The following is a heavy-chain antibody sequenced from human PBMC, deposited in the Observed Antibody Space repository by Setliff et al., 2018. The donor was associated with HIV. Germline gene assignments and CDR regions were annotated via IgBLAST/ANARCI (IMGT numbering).Heavy chain of an antibody. CDR1: GFSISSRYY. V-gene: IGHV4-38-2*01. Sequence: SETLSLTCDVSGFSISSRYYWGWIRQSPGKGLEWIGDIAYSGTTMYFNYNPSLESRLSLSEDTSRHQFSLKLTSVTAADTAVYYCASLPPLYDSSGYYFDYWGQGTPVTVSS. J-gene: IGHJ4*02. D-gene: IGHD3-22*01. CDR2: IAYSGTTMYF. CDR3: ASLPPLYDSSGYYFDY.